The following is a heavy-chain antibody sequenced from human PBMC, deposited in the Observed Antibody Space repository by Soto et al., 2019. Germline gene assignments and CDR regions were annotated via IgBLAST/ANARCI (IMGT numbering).Heavy chain of an antibody. Sequence: GSLRLSCAASGFTFSSYAMSWVRQAPGKGLEWVSAISGTGISTYHADSVKGRFTISRDNSKNTLYLQMNSLRAEDTAVYYCAKEGDFGVVVAGWFDPWGQGTLVTVSS. CDR1: GFTFSSYA. J-gene: IGHJ5*02. CDR2: ISGTGIST. CDR3: AKEGDFGVVVAGWFDP. D-gene: IGHD2-15*01. V-gene: IGHV3-23*01.